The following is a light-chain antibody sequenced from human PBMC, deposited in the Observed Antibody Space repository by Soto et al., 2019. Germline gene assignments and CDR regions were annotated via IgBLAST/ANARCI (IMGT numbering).Light chain of an antibody. CDR2: DVS. CDR1: SNDVGGYNY. CDR3: SSYTSSSTLV. J-gene: IGLJ2*01. Sequence: QSALTQPASVSGSPGQSITISCTGTSNDVGGYNYVSWYQQHPGKAPKLMIYDVSNRPSGVSNCFSGSKSGNTASLTISGLPAEDEAHYYCSSYTSSSTLVFGGGTKLTVL. V-gene: IGLV2-14*01.